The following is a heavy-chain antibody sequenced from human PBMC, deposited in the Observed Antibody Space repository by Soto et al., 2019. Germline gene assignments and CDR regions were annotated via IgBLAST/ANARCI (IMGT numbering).Heavy chain of an antibody. CDR2: ISAHNGNT. D-gene: IGHD3-10*01. CDR3: ARGRCGDY. CDR1: GYAFTTYG. J-gene: IGHJ4*02. V-gene: IGHV1-18*01. Sequence: QVHLVQSGAEVKKPGASVKVSCTGSGYAFTTYGITWVRQAPGQGLEWMGWISAHNGNTNYAQKLQGRATVTSDTSASTAYMGRRSLRSDDTAVYYCARGRCGDYWGQGALVTVSS.